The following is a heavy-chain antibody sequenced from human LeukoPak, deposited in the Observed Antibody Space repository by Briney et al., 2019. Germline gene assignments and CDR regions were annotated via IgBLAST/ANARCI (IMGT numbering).Heavy chain of an antibody. CDR2: IYYSGST. CDR3: ARERYYYDSSGYYGYFDY. V-gene: IGHV4-59*01. J-gene: IGHJ4*02. D-gene: IGHD3-22*01. CDR1: GGSISSYY. Sequence: PSETLSLTCTVSGGSISSYYWSWIRQPPGKGLEWIGYIYYSGSTNYNPSLKSRVTISVETSKNHFSLNLSSVSAADTAVYYCARERYYYDSSGYYGYFDYWGQGTLVTVSS.